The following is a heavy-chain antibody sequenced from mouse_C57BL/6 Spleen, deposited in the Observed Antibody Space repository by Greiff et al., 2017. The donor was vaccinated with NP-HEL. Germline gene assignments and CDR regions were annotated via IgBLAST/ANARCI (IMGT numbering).Heavy chain of an antibody. D-gene: IGHD2-2*01. CDR3: ARLGDGYDEGNYAMDY. CDR2: INPNNGGT. J-gene: IGHJ4*01. Sequence: VQLQQSGPELVKPGASVKISCKASGYTFTDYYMNWVKQSHGKSLEWIGDINPNNGGTSYNQKFKGKATLTVDKSSSTAYMELRSLTSEDSAVYYCARLGDGYDEGNYAMDYWGQGTSVTVSS. V-gene: IGHV1-26*01. CDR1: GYTFTDYY.